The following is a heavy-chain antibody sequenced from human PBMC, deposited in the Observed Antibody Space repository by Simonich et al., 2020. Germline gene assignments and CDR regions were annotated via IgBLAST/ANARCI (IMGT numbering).Heavy chain of an antibody. Sequence: QVQLVQSGAEVKKPGASVKVSCKASGYTFTGYYMHWVRQAPGQGLEWMGGINPNGGGTNYAQKFQGRVTMTRDTSISTAYMELSRLRSDDTAVYYCARGRLTGDKGAFDIWGQGTMVTVSS. J-gene: IGHJ3*02. CDR1: GYTFTGYY. CDR3: ARGRLTGDKGAFDI. CDR2: INPNGGGT. V-gene: IGHV1-2*02. D-gene: IGHD7-27*01.